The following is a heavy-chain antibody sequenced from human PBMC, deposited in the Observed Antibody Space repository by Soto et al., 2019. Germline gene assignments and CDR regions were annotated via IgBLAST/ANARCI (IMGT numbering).Heavy chain of an antibody. CDR2: ISAYNGNT. Sequence: GASVKVSCKASGYTFTSYGISWVRQAPGQGLEWMGWISAYNGNTNYAQKLQGRVTMTTDTSTSTAYMELRSLRSDDTAVYYCARAEPTNGAGGYYYYGMDVWGRGPTVAVSS. J-gene: IGHJ6*02. V-gene: IGHV1-18*04. CDR3: ARAEPTNGAGGYYYYGMDV. D-gene: IGHD1-1*01. CDR1: GYTFTSYG.